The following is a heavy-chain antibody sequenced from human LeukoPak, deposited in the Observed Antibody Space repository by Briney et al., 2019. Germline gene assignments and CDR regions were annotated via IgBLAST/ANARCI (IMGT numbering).Heavy chain of an antibody. CDR3: ARESTVTANDAFDI. J-gene: IGHJ3*02. V-gene: IGHV3-48*01. Sequence: LPGGSLRLSCAASGFTFSSYSMNWVRQAPGKGLEWVSYISSSSSTIYYADSVKGRFTISRDNAKNSLYLQMNSLRAEDTAVYYCARESTVTANDAFDIWGQGTMVTVSS. CDR1: GFTFSSYS. CDR2: ISSSSSTI. D-gene: IGHD4-17*01.